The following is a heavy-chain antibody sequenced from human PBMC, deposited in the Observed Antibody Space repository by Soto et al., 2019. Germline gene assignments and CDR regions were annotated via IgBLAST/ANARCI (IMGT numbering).Heavy chain of an antibody. V-gene: IGHV1-2*04. CDR1: GYTFTGYY. Sequence: ASVKVSCKASGYTFTGYYMHWVRQAPGQGLEWMGWINPNSGGTNYAQKFQGWVTMTRDTSISTAYMELSRLRSDDPAVYYCARGGGSGDIVLVPAAMKYYYYGMDVWGQ. J-gene: IGHJ6*02. D-gene: IGHD2-2*01. CDR3: ARGGGSGDIVLVPAAMKYYYYGMDV. CDR2: INPNSGGT.